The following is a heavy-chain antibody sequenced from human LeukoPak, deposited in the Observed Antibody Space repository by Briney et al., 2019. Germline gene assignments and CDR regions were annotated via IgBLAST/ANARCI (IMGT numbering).Heavy chain of an antibody. V-gene: IGHV1-8*01. CDR1: GYTFTSYD. CDR2: MNPNSGNT. Sequence: ASVKVSCKASGYTFTSYDINWVRQATGQGLEWMGWMNPNSGNTGYAQKFQGRVTMTRNTSIGTAYMELSSLRSEDTAVYYCARRGPYYYGMDVWGQGTTVTVSS. J-gene: IGHJ6*02. CDR3: ARRGPYYYGMDV. D-gene: IGHD3-10*01.